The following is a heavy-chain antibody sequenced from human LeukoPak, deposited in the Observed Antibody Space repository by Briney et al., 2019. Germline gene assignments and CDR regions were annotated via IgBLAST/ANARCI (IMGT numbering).Heavy chain of an antibody. Sequence: SGGSLRLSCAASGFTFTTYWMHWVRHAPGKGLVWVLHINSDGSITSYADSVKGRFTISRDNAKNTLYLQMNSLRAEDTAVYYCARDAVDTANAVWGQGTTVTVSS. D-gene: IGHD5-18*01. CDR1: GFTFTTYW. CDR2: INSDGSIT. J-gene: IGHJ6*02. CDR3: ARDAVDTANAV. V-gene: IGHV3-74*01.